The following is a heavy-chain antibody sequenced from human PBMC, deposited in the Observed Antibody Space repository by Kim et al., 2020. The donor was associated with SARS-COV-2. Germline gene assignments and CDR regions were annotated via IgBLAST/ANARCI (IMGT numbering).Heavy chain of an antibody. D-gene: IGHD3-10*01. J-gene: IGHJ4*02. Sequence: ADSVKGRFTISRDNSKNTLYLQMNSLRAEDTAVYYCAREGFGELLSNFDYWGQGTLVTVSS. V-gene: IGHV3-33*01. CDR3: AREGFGELLSNFDY.